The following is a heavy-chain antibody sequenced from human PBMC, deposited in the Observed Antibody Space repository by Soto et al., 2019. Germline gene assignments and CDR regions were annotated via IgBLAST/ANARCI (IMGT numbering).Heavy chain of an antibody. CDR1: GGSFSGYY. V-gene: IGHV4-34*01. CDR2: INHSGST. Sequence: QVQLQQWGAGLLKPSETLSLTCAVYGGSFSGYYWSWIRQPPGKGLERIGEINHSGSTNYNPYLKRRVTISVDTSKNHFSLKLSSVTAADTAVYYCARGYSSGWYAYWGQGTLVTVSS. J-gene: IGHJ4*02. D-gene: IGHD6-19*01. CDR3: ARGYSSGWYAY.